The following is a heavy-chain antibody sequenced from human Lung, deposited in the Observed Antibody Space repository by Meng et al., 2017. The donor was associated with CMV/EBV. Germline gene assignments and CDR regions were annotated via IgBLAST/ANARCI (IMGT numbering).Heavy chain of an antibody. CDR1: GGSISSNGYY. J-gene: IGHJ4*02. CDR3: ARRRGGSGRDC. V-gene: IGHV4-39*01. CDR2: IYHSGST. Sequence: QLQLQDSGPGLVKPSEPLSLTCTVSGGSISSNGYYWDWVRQPPGKGLEWIGAIYHSGSTSYNPSLQSRVTMFVDTSKNQFSLMLTSVTATDTAVYYCARRRGGSGRDCWGQGTLVTVSS. D-gene: IGHD3-10*01.